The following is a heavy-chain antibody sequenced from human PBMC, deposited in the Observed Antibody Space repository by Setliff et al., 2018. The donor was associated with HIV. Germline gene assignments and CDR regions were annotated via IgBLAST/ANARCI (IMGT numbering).Heavy chain of an antibody. CDR3: ARDREAGDWYFDL. Sequence: ASVKVSCKASGYTFISYAIHWVRQAPGQRLEWMGWINAGNGNTKYSQKFQGRVTITRDTSANTAYMELRSLRSDDTAVYYCARDREAGDWYFDLWGRGTLVTVSS. D-gene: IGHD6-13*01. V-gene: IGHV1-3*01. J-gene: IGHJ2*01. CDR1: GYTFISYA. CDR2: INAGNGNT.